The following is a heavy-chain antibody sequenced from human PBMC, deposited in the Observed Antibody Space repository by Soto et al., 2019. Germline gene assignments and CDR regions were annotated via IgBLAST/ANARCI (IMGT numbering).Heavy chain of an antibody. Sequence: PSETLSLTCTVSGGSISSYYWSWIRQPPGKGLEWIGYIYYSGSTNYNPSLKSRVTIPVDTSKNQFSLKLSSVTAADTAVYYCAIGVGQQLVLSYWGQGTLVTVSS. D-gene: IGHD6-13*01. CDR2: IYYSGST. CDR1: GGSISSYY. J-gene: IGHJ4*02. CDR3: AIGVGQQLVLSY. V-gene: IGHV4-59*01.